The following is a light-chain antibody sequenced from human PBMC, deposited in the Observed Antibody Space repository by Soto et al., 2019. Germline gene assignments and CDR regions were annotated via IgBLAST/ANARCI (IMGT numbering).Light chain of an antibody. V-gene: IGKV3-11*01. CDR3: QQRSNWPPWT. J-gene: IGKJ1*01. CDR1: QSISSY. CDR2: AAS. Sequence: EIVLTQSPATLSLSPGEGATLSCRASQSISSYLAWYQQKPGQAPRLLIYAASNRATGIPARFSGSGSGTDFTLTISSLEPEDFAVYYCQQRSNWPPWTFGQGTRVEIK.